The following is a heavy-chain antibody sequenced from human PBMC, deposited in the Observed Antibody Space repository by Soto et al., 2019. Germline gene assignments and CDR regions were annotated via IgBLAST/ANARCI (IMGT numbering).Heavy chain of an antibody. CDR2: INHTAGT. J-gene: IGHJ5*02. V-gene: IGHV4-34*01. Sequence: PSETLSLTCAVYGGSVNGYYWNWIRQPPGKGLEWIGEINHTAGTHYNPSLKSRVTMSVDTSKNQFSLRLSSVTAADTAIYYCATRITVFGLLIPPFDPWGQGTQVTVSS. CDR1: GGSVNGYY. CDR3: ATRITVFGLLIPPFDP. D-gene: IGHD3-3*01.